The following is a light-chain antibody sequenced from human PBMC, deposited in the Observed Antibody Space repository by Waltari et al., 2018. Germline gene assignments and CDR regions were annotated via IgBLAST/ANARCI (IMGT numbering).Light chain of an antibody. Sequence: QSALTQPASVSGSPGQSITISCTGTSSDVGGYTYVSWYQQHPGKAPKLMIYEVSNRPSGVSNRFSGSKSGNTASLTISGLQAEDEADYYCSSYTSSSTLEDVFGTGTKVTVL. CDR1: SSDVGGYTY. CDR3: SSYTSSSTLEDV. V-gene: IGLV2-14*01. CDR2: EVS. J-gene: IGLJ1*01.